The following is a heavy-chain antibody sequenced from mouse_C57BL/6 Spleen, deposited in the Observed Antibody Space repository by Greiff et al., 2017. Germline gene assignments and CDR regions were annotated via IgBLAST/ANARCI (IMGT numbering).Heavy chain of an antibody. D-gene: IGHD1-1*01. V-gene: IGHV1-54*01. CDR2: INPGSGGT. CDR3: ARRGDLSRYFDV. CDR1: GYAFTNYL. Sequence: QVQLKQSGAELVRPGTSVKVSCKASGYAFTNYLIEWVKQRPGQGLEWIGVINPGSGGTNYNEKFKGKATLTADKSSSTAYMQLSSLTSEDSAVYFCARRGDLSRYFDVWGTGTTVTVSS. J-gene: IGHJ1*03.